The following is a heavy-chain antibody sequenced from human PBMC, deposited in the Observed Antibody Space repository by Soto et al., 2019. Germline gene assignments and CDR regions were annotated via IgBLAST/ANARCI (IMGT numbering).Heavy chain of an antibody. CDR2: IYYSGST. CDR3: ARAPHSSSWYYFDY. CDR1: GGSISSYY. D-gene: IGHD6-13*01. V-gene: IGHV4-59*08. Sequence: QVQLQESGPGLVKPSETLSLTCTVSGGSISSYYWSWIRQPPGKGLEWIGYIYYSGSTNYNPSLKSRVTISVDTSKNQFSMKLSSVTAADTAVYYCARAPHSSSWYYFDYWGQGTLVTVSS. J-gene: IGHJ4*02.